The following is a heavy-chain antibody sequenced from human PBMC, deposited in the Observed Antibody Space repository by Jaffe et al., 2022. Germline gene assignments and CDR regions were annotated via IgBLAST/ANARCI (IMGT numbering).Heavy chain of an antibody. CDR3: TRSGVATVTTGTDYYYYYYMDV. V-gene: IGHV3-73*02. CDR1: GFTFSGSA. J-gene: IGHJ6*03. CDR2: IRSKANSYAT. Sequence: EVQLVESGGGLVQPGGSLKLSCAASGFTFSGSAMHWVRQASGKGLEWVGRIRSKANSYATAYAASVKGRFTISRDDSKNTAYLQMNSLKTEDTAVYYCTRSGVATVTTGTDYYYYYYMDVWGKGTTVTVSS. D-gene: IGHD4-17*01.